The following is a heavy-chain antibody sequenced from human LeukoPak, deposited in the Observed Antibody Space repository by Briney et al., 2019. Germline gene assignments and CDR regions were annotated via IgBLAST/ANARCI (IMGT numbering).Heavy chain of an antibody. D-gene: IGHD3-22*01. Sequence: SETLSLTCTVSGGSITSYYWSWIRQPPGKGLEWIGYIYYSGSTNYNPSLKSRVTISLDTSKNQFSLKLTSVTAADTAVYYCARNYDTGYFDYWGQGTLVTVSS. CDR2: IYYSGST. CDR1: GGSITSYY. J-gene: IGHJ4*02. CDR3: ARNYDTGYFDY. V-gene: IGHV4-59*01.